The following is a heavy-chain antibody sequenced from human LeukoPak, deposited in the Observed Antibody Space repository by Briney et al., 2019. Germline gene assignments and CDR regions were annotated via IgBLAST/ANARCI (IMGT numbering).Heavy chain of an antibody. Sequence: GGSLRLSCAASGFTVSSNYMSWVRQAPGKGLEWVSVIYSGGSTYYADSVKGRFTISRDNAKNSLYLQMNSLRAEDTAVYYCAREGEADYYDSSGLGTNNWFDPWGQGTLVTVSS. V-gene: IGHV3-66*01. CDR2: IYSGGST. CDR3: AREGEADYYDSSGLGTNNWFDP. CDR1: GFTVSSNY. D-gene: IGHD3-22*01. J-gene: IGHJ5*02.